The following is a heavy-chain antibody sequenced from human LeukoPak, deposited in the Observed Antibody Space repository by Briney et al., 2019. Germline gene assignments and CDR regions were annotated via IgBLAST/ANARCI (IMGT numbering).Heavy chain of an antibody. V-gene: IGHV1-2*02. CDR1: GYTFIDYY. CDR3: ARDTVGNNWYFDF. CDR2: INPNSGGT. Sequence: ASVKVSCKASGYTFIDYYMHWVRQAPGQGLEWMGWINPNSGGTNYAPKFQGRVTMTRDTSISTAYMELSRLRSDDTAVYYCARDTVGNNWYFDFWGQGTQVSVSS. J-gene: IGHJ4*02. D-gene: IGHD1-1*01.